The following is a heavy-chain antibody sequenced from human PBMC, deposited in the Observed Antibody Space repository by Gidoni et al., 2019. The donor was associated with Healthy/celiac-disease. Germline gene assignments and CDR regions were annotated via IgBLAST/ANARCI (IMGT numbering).Heavy chain of an antibody. J-gene: IGHJ4*02. D-gene: IGHD3-10*01. CDR2: ISGSGGST. Sequence: EVQLLESGGGLVQPGGSLRLSCAASGFTFSSYAMSWVRQAPGKGLEWVSAISGSGGSTYYADSVKGRFTISRDNPKNTLYLQMNSLRAEDTAVYYCARDLTMFRGVKDDYWGQGTLVTVSA. V-gene: IGHV3-23*01. CDR3: ARDLTMFRGVKDDY. CDR1: GFTFSSYA.